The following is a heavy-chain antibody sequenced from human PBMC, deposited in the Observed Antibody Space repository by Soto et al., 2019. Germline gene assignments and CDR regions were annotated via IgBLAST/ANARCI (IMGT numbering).Heavy chain of an antibody. J-gene: IGHJ1*01. CDR3: ERDFVNNTDYLEQ. CDR1: GFTFSSYY. Sequence: GGAVRLSCAASGFTFSSYYMGWVRQAPGKGLEWVANIKQDGSVKNYVDSVKGRFTVSRNNAKNSLYLQMNSLRVDDTALYYFERDFVNNTDYLEQWSQAIQVTLSS. D-gene: IGHD3-3*01. CDR2: IKQDGSVK. V-gene: IGHV3-7*05.